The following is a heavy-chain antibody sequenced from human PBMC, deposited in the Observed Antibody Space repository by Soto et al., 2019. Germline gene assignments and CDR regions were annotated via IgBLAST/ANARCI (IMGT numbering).Heavy chain of an antibody. CDR1: GYSFTSYW. J-gene: IGHJ6*02. CDR3: ARLNASYYYYYGMDV. V-gene: IGHV5-51*01. CDR2: IYPGDSDT. Sequence: GESLKISCKGSGYSFTSYWIGWVRQMPGKGLEWMGIIYPGDSDTRYSPSFQGQVTISADKSISTAYLQWSSLKASDTAMYYCARLNASYYYYYGMDVWGQGTTVTAP.